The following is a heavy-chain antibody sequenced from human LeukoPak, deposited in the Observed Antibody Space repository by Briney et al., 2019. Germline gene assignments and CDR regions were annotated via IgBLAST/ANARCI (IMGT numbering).Heavy chain of an antibody. J-gene: IGHJ4*02. CDR3: ARATYYYDSSGYYVFYFDN. CDR1: GFTFSSYS. V-gene: IGHV3-53*01. D-gene: IGHD3-22*01. CDR2: IYSGGST. Sequence: GGSLRLSCAASGFTFSSYSMNWVRQAPGKGLEWVSVIYSGGSTYYADSVKGRFTISRDNSKNTLYLQMNSLRAEDTAVYYCARATYYYDSSGYYVFYFDNWGQGTLVTVSS.